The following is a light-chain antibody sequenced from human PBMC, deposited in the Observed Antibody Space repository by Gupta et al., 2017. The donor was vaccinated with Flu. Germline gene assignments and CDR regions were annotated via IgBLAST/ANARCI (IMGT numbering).Light chain of an antibody. V-gene: IGKV6-21*01. CDR3: QQSSSLPKT. Sequence: EIVLTHSPDFQSVTPKEKVTITCRASQSIGSSLHWYQQKPEQSPKLIIKYSSQYGSGVPSRFSGSGSGTDFTLTINSLEAEDAATYYCQQSSSLPKTFGQGTKVEIK. CDR1: QSIGSS. J-gene: IGKJ1*01. CDR2: YSS.